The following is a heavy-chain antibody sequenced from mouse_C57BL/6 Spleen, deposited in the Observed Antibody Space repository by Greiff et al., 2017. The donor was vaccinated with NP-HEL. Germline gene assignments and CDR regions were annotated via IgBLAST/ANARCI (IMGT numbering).Heavy chain of an antibody. CDR1: GYSITSGYY. CDR2: ISYDGSN. Sequence: EVKLQESGPGLVKPSQSLSLTCSVTGYSITSGYYWNWIRQFPGNKLEWMGYISYDGSNNYNPSLKNRISITRDTSKNQFFLKLNSVTTEDTATYYCAREGIITTVVAPGFAYWGQGTLVTVSA. V-gene: IGHV3-6*01. D-gene: IGHD1-1*01. J-gene: IGHJ3*01. CDR3: AREGIITTVVAPGFAY.